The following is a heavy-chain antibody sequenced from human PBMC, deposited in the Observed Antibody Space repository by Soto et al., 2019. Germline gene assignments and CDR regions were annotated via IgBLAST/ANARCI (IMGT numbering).Heavy chain of an antibody. V-gene: IGHV4-39*01. Sequence: SETLSLTCTVSGGSISSSRCHWGWIRQPPGKGLEWIASIKYSGTTFYNPSLKSRVTLSVDTSKNQFALKLSSVTAAETAAYYCARLPWADYGGIFDPWGQGTLVTVS. CDR3: ARLPWADYGGIFDP. J-gene: IGHJ5*02. D-gene: IGHD4-17*01. CDR2: IKYSGTT. CDR1: GGSISSSRCH.